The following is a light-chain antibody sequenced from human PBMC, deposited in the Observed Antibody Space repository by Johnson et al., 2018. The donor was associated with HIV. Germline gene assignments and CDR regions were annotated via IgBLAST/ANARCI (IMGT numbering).Light chain of an antibody. CDR1: SSNIGINY. CDR2: ENN. J-gene: IGLJ1*01. Sequence: QSVLTQPPSVSAAPGQKVTISCSGSSSNIGINYVSWYQQLPGTAPKLLIYENNKRPSGIPDRFSGSKSGTSATLGITGLQTGAEADYYCGTWDSSLSAGCYVFGTGTKFTVL. CDR3: GTWDSSLSAGCYV. V-gene: IGLV1-51*02.